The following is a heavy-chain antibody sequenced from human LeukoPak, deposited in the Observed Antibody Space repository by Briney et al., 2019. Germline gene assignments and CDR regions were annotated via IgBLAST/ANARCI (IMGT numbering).Heavy chain of an antibody. J-gene: IGHJ4*02. CDR3: ARDNRYTAYCGGDCYHDY. D-gene: IGHD2-21*02. CDR1: GFMFSCLE. Sequence: GGSLRLSCAACGFMFSCLEMRWVRQTPGKGLGWVSSINFSADIIYYGDSVRGRITTSRDNAKNSLFLQVNSLRAEDTAVYYCARDNRYTAYCGGDCYHDYWGQGTLVTVSS. V-gene: IGHV3-48*03. CDR2: INFSADII.